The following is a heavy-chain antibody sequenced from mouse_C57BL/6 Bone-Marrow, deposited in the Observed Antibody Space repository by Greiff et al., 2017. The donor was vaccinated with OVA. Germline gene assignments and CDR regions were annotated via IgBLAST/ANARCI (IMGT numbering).Heavy chain of an antibody. V-gene: IGHV1-5*01. CDR2: IYPGNSDT. CDR1: GYTFTSYW. D-gene: IGHD1-1*01. Sequence: EVQLQQSGTVLARPGASVKMSCKTSGYTFTSYWMHWVKQRPGQGLEWIGAIYPGNSDTSYNQKFKGKATLTAVTSASTAYMELSSLTNEDSAVYYCTCYVFDYWGQGTTLTVSS. CDR3: TCYVFDY. J-gene: IGHJ2*01.